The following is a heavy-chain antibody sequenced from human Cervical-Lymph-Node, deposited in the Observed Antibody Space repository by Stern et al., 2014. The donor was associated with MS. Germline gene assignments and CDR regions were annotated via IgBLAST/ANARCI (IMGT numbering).Heavy chain of an antibody. Sequence: VQLVESGGGVDQPGASVRISCEASGFTFSSHAMHWVRQAPGKGLEWVAVIWHDEHNNAYADSVKGRFTISRDNSNNTLSLQMNSLRAEDTAVYYCVREDGDFDYWGQGTLVTVSS. V-gene: IGHV3-30-3*01. CDR2: IWHDEHNN. CDR3: VREDGDFDY. D-gene: IGHD2-8*01. CDR1: GFTFSSHA. J-gene: IGHJ4*02.